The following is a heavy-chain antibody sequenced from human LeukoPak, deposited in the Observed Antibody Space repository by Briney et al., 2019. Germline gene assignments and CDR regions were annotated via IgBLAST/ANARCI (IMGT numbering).Heavy chain of an antibody. Sequence: ASVKVSCKASGYTFTGCYMHWVRQAPGQGLEWMGWINPNSGGTNYEQKFQGRVIMTRDTSISTAYMELSRLRSDDTAVYYCARHMTTANNWFDPWGQGTLVTVSS. J-gene: IGHJ5*02. CDR3: ARHMTTANNWFDP. CDR1: GYTFTGCY. V-gene: IGHV1-2*02. D-gene: IGHD4-17*01. CDR2: INPNSGGT.